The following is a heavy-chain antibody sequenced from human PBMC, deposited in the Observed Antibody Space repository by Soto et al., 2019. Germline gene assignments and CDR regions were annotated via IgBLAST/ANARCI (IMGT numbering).Heavy chain of an antibody. J-gene: IGHJ4*02. CDR3: ARHKRITMVGVVPIRGIFDY. D-gene: IGHD3-3*01. Sequence: QVPLQESGPGLVKPSETLSLNCTVFGGSMSSSTYYWGWIRQPPGTGLEWLGGMDYSGRAYYNPSLKSRVTISLDTSKNKFSLKLSSVTAADTAVYYCARHKRITMVGVVPIRGIFDYWGQGDLVTVSS. CDR1: GGSMSSSTYY. V-gene: IGHV4-39*01. CDR2: MDYSGRA.